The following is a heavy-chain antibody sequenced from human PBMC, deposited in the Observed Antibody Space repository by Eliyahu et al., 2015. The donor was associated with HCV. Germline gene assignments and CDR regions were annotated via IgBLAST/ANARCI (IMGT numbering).Heavy chain of an antibody. V-gene: IGHV4-34*01. D-gene: IGHD6-19*01. CDR3: ARDRSSGWYSSRWFDP. J-gene: IGHJ5*02. CDR1: GGSFSGYY. CDR2: INHSGST. Sequence: QVQLQQWGAGLXKPSETLSLTCAVXGGSFSGYYWSWIRQPPGKGLEWIGEINHSGSTNYNPSLKSRVTISVDTSKNQFSLKLSSVTAADTAVYYCARDRSSGWYSSRWFDPWGQGTLVTVSS.